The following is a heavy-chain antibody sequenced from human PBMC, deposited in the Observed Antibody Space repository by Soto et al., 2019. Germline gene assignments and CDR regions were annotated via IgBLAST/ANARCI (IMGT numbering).Heavy chain of an antibody. CDR1: GFTFSSYG. CDR3: ASERIAAYNWFDH. Sequence: GGSLRLSCAESGFTFSSYGMHWVRQAPGKGLEWVAVIGYDGSNKYYADSVKGRFTISRDNSKNTLYLQMNSLRAEDTAVYYCASERIAAYNWFDHWGQGTLVSVS. V-gene: IGHV3-33*01. D-gene: IGHD2-15*01. CDR2: IGYDGSNK. J-gene: IGHJ5*02.